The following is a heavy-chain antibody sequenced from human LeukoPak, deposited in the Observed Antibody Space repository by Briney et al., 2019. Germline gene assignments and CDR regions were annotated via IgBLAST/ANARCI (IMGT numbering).Heavy chain of an antibody. CDR1: GFTFSSYA. CDR3: ARDQFDFWSGYYPTYHYYGMDV. J-gene: IGHJ6*02. CDR2: ISSSSSYI. Sequence: GGSLRLSCAASGFTFSSYAMSWVRQAPGKGLEWVSSISSSSSYIYYADSVKGRFTISRDNAKNSLYLQMNSLRAEDTAVYYCARDQFDFWSGYYPTYHYYGMDVWGQGTTVTVSS. V-gene: IGHV3-21*01. D-gene: IGHD3-3*01.